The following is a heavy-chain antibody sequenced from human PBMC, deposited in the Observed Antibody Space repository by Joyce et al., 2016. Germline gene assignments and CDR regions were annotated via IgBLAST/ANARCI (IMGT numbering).Heavy chain of an antibody. CDR1: EFAFSSHA. J-gene: IGHJ4*02. CDR3: TRSSRTGYTAGWPDFDY. D-gene: IGHD2-2*02. CDR2: MSDDGSHQ. V-gene: IGHV3-30*03. Sequence: QVPLLESGGGVAQPGRSLRLSCAASEFAFSSHAMHWVRQVPGKGLEGVAVMSDDGSHQYYADSVRGRFTISRDNSQNTLYLQMNSLRVEDTAVYYCTRSSRTGYTAGWPDFDYWGQGTLVTVSS.